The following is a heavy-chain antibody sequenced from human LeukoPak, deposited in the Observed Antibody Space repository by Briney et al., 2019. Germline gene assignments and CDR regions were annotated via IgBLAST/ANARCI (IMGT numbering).Heavy chain of an antibody. V-gene: IGHV3-33*01. CDR2: IWYDGSNK. CDR3: AREGGPYRPLDY. CDR1: GFTFSSYG. Sequence: GGSLRLSCAASGFTFSSYGMHWVRQAPGKGLEWVAVIWYDGSNKYYADSVKGRFTISRDNSKNTLYLQMNSLRAEDTAVYYCAREGGPYRPLDYSGQGTLVTVSS. J-gene: IGHJ4*02.